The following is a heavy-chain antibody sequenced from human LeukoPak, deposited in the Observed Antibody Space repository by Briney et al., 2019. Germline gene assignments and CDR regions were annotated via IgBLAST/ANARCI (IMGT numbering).Heavy chain of an antibody. CDR1: GGSISSYY. CDR2: IYYSGTT. V-gene: IGHV4-59*01. J-gene: IGHJ4*02. Sequence: SETLSLTCTVSGGSISSYYWSWIRQPPGKGLEWIGYIYYSGTTNYNPSLKSRVTISLDKSKNQFSLKLSSVTAADTAVYYCARDADFWKFDSWGQGTLVTVSS. CDR3: ARDADFWKFDS. D-gene: IGHD3-3*01.